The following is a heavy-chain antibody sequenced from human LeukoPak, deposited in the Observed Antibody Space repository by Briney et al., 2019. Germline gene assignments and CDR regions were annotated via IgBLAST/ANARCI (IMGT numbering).Heavy chain of an antibody. Sequence: GRSLRLSCAASGFTFSIYGMHWVRQSPGRGLEWVAVIWNDGSNKYYADSVKGRFTISRDNSKNTLYLQMNSLRAEDTAVYYCAKIWRERTYYYYYYMDVWGKGTTVTVSS. V-gene: IGHV3-33*06. CDR2: IWNDGSNK. D-gene: IGHD1-1*01. J-gene: IGHJ6*03. CDR3: AKIWRERTYYYYYYMDV. CDR1: GFTFSIYG.